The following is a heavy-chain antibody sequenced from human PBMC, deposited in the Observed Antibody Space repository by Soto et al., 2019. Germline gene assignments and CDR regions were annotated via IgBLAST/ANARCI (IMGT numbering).Heavy chain of an antibody. Sequence: SETLSLTCTVSGGSVSSGSYYWSWIRQPPGKGLEWIGYFYYSGSTNYNPSLKSRVTISVDTSKNQFSLKLSSVTAADTAVYYCARDTTTKYYYDSSGPRGFDYSGQGTLVTVSS. J-gene: IGHJ4*02. CDR2: FYYSGST. CDR1: GGSVSSGSYY. V-gene: IGHV4-61*01. CDR3: ARDTTTKYYYDSSGPRGFDY. D-gene: IGHD3-22*01.